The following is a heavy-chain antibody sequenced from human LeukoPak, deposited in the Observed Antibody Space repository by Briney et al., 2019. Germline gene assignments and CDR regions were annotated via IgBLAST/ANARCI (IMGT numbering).Heavy chain of an antibody. Sequence: SETLSLTCTVSAGSVSNGNYYWSWLRQPPGKALEWIGYIYYTGTTYYIPSLEGRVTISVDTSKNQFSVKLNSVTAADTAVYYCAKGTQTQGIAARSLWDYWGQGTLVTVSS. CDR3: AKGTQTQGIAARSLWDY. J-gene: IGHJ4*02. CDR2: IYYTGTT. D-gene: IGHD6-6*01. CDR1: AGSVSNGNYY. V-gene: IGHV4-61*01.